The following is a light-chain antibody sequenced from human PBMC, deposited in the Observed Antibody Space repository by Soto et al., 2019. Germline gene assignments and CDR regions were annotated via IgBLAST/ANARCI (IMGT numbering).Light chain of an antibody. J-gene: IGKJ4*01. CDR1: QDISNF. CDR3: QQIDSYPLT. Sequence: DIQLTQSPSFLSASVGXRVTITCRASQDISNFLAWFQQKPGRAPKLLIYAVFTLQSGVPSRFSGSGSGAESTLTISSLQPEDFATYYCQQIDSYPLTFGGGTKEDIK. CDR2: AVF. V-gene: IGKV1-9*01.